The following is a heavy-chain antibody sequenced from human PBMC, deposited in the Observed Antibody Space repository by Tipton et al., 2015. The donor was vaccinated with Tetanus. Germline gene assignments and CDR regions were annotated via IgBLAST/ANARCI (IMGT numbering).Heavy chain of an antibody. CDR1: GGTFSNYA. CDR3: ARERSGGLFEY. J-gene: IGHJ4*02. D-gene: IGHD4-23*01. CDR2: IIPIYGAA. V-gene: IGHV1-69*06. Sequence: QSGAEVKEPGSSVRVSCKASGGTFSNYAINWVRQAPGQGLEWMGGIIPIYGAANYAQKFQGRVTMTADNSMGTAYMDLSSVRSDDTAVYYCARERSGGLFEYWGQGTLVTVSS.